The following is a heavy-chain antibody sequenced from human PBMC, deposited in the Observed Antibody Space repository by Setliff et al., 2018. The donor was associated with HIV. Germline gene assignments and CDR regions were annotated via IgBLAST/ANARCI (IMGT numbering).Heavy chain of an antibody. CDR2: ISSSGSPI. Sequence: GGSLRLSCAASGFTFSSYSMNWVRQTPGKGLEWVSYISSSGSPIHYADSVRGRFTISRDNAKKSLYLQMNSLRADDTALYYCAREGQATDSFDIWGQGTMVTVSS. V-gene: IGHV3-48*04. D-gene: IGHD5-12*01. J-gene: IGHJ3*02. CDR3: AREGQATDSFDI. CDR1: GFTFSSYS.